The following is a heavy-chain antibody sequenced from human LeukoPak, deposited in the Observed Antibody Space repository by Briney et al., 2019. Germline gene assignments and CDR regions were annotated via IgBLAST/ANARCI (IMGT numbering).Heavy chain of an antibody. V-gene: IGHV4-34*01. CDR3: ARDSPNWFDP. CDR2: INHSGST. J-gene: IGHJ5*02. CDR1: GGPFSGYY. D-gene: IGHD1-26*01. Sequence: PSETLSLTCAVSGGPFSGYYWSWIRQPPGKGREWIGEINHSGSTNYNPSLKSRVTISVDTSKNQFSLKLSSVTAADTAVYYCARDSPNWFDPWGQGTLVTVSS.